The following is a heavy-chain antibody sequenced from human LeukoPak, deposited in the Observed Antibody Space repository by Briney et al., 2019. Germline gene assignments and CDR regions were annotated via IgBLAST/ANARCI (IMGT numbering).Heavy chain of an antibody. J-gene: IGHJ6*02. D-gene: IGHD3-16*01. CDR3: ARDGGIIRFGGQDV. CDR1: GFTFSSYR. CDR2: MNRDGSEK. Sequence: GGSLRLSCAASGFTFSSYRMSWVRQAPGKGLEWVANMNRDGSEKSYVDSIKGRFTISRDNAANSLYLQMNSLRVEDTAVYYCARDGGIIRFGGQDVWGQGTTVIVS. V-gene: IGHV3-7*01.